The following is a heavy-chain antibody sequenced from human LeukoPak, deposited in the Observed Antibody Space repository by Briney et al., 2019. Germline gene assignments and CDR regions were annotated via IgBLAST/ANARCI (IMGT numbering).Heavy chain of an antibody. CDR2: ISGSGGST. CDR1: GFTFSSYA. Sequence: GGSLRLSCAASGFTFSSYAMSWVRQAPGKGLEWVSAISGSGGSTYYADSVKGRFTIARDNSKNTLYLQMNSLRAEDTAVYTGAKGASILGVVSTNFDYWGQGTLVAVSS. D-gene: IGHD3-3*01. CDR3: AKGASILGVVSTNFDY. J-gene: IGHJ4*02. V-gene: IGHV3-23*01.